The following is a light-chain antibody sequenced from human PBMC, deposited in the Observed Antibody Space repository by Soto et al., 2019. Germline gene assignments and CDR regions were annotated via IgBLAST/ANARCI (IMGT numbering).Light chain of an antibody. Sequence: DIQMSQSPSSLSASVGHRVTITCRASQSIGSYLYWYQQKPGKAPNLLIHGGSILQSGVPPRFSGGGGGTDFTLTISSLQPEDFASYYCQPIYTIPLTFGGGTQVEIK. V-gene: IGKV1-39*01. J-gene: IGKJ4*01. CDR2: GGS. CDR3: QPIYTIPLT. CDR1: QSIGSY.